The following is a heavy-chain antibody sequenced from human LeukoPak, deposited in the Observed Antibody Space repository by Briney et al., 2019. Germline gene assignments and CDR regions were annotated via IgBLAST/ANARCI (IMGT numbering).Heavy chain of an antibody. CDR2: IKQDGSEK. J-gene: IGHJ2*01. V-gene: IGHV3-7*01. D-gene: IGHD2-21*02. CDR3: ARELTYCGGDCYSMLGYFDL. Sequence: PRGSLRLSCAASGFTFSSYWMSWVRQAPGKGLEWVANIKQDGSEKYYVDSVKGRFTISRDNAKNSLYLQMNSLRAEDTAVYYCARELTYCGGDCYSMLGYFDLWGRGTLVTVSS. CDR1: GFTFSSYW.